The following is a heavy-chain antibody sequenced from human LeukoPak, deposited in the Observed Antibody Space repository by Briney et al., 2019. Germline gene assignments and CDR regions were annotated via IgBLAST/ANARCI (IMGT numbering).Heavy chain of an antibody. CDR3: ARVRYCSSTSCSIRYFDY. CDR2: ITSRGTGT. Sequence: GGSLRLSCAASGFAFSSFAMSWVRQTPGKGLEWVSVITSRGTGTYFADSVKGRFTISRDNSKNTLYLQMNSLRADDTAIYYCARVRYCSSTSCSIRYFDYWGQGTLVTVSS. J-gene: IGHJ4*02. CDR1: GFAFSSFA. D-gene: IGHD2-2*01. V-gene: IGHV3-23*01.